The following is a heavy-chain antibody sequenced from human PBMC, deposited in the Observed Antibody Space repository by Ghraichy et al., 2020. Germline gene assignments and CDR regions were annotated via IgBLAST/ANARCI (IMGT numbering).Heavy chain of an antibody. Sequence: GPTLVKPTQTLTLTCTFSGFSLSTSGMRVSWIRQPPGKALEWLARIDWDDDKFYSTSLKTRLTISKDTSKNQVVLTMTNMDPVDTATYYCARIRVVDYGDYSASVRHLRDPEYYFDYWGQGTLVTVSS. D-gene: IGHD4-17*01. J-gene: IGHJ4*02. CDR2: IDWDDDK. CDR1: GFSLSTSGMR. V-gene: IGHV2-70*04. CDR3: ARIRVVDYGDYSASVRHLRDPEYYFDY.